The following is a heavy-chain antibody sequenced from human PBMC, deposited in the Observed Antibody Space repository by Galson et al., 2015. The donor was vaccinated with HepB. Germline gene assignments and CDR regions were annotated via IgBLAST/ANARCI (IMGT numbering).Heavy chain of an antibody. J-gene: IGHJ5*02. CDR1: GYTFRKYY. Sequence: SVKVSCKASGYTFRKYYMHWVRQAPGQGLEWMGVINPSGGATSYAQKFQDRVTMARDTSTSTVYMDLSSLRSEDTAVYYCVRAADIFYDFWSGYYGWFGPWGQGTLVTVSS. CDR3: VRAADIFYDFWSGYYGWFGP. CDR2: INPSGGAT. V-gene: IGHV1-46*01. D-gene: IGHD3-3*01.